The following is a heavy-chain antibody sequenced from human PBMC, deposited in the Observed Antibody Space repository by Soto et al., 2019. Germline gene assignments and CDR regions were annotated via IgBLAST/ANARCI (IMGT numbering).Heavy chain of an antibody. J-gene: IGHJ4*02. D-gene: IGHD1-26*01. CDR3: AKEGGLSGSYYISSGPPAY. CDR1: GFTFSSYG. V-gene: IGHV3-30*18. Sequence: PGGSLRLSCAASGFTFSSYGMHWVRQAPGKGLEWVAIISYDGSNTYYADSVKGRFTISRDNSKNTLYLQMNSLRAEDTSVYYCAKEGGLSGSYYISSGPPAYWGQGTLVTVSS. CDR2: ISYDGSNT.